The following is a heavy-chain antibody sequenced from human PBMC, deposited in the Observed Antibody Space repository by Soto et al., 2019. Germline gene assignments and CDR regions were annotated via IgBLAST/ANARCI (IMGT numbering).Heavy chain of an antibody. Sequence: VGSLRLSCAASGFSFSDLVMTWVRQDPGKGLEWVSTIHREGTNPYYADSVKGRFTIARDNSKDTLDLEINSLRAEDTAMYFCAKDPSTGSADCWGQGTLVTVAS. V-gene: IGHV3-23*01. CDR2: IHREGTNP. J-gene: IGHJ4*02. D-gene: IGHD3-9*01. CDR1: GFSFSDLV. CDR3: AKDPSTGSADC.